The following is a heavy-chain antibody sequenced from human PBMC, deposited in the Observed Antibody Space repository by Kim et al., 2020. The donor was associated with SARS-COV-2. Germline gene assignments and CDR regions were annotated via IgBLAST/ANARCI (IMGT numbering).Heavy chain of an antibody. CDR2: IIPIFGTA. D-gene: IGHD5-18*01. CDR3: ARAGYSYGLRGDYYYGMDV. CDR1: GGTFSSYA. Sequence: SVKVSCKASGGTFSSYAISWVRQAPGQGLEWMGGIIPIFGTANYAQKFQGRVTITADESTSTAYMELSSLRSEDTAVYYCARAGYSYGLRGDYYYGMDVWGQGTTVTVSS. J-gene: IGHJ6*02. V-gene: IGHV1-69*13.